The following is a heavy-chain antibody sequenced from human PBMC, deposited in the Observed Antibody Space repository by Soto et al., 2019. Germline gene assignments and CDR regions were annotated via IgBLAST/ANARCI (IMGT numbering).Heavy chain of an antibody. Sequence: GSLRLSCAASGXTISSYGMSWVRQAPGKGLELVSAIIGSGGSKYYADSVKGRFTISRENSKNTLYLQMNSLRAEATAVYYCAKNDYGDPLGYWGQGTLAPVSS. D-gene: IGHD4-17*01. CDR2: IIGSGGSK. J-gene: IGHJ4*02. CDR3: AKNDYGDPLGY. CDR1: GXTISSYG. V-gene: IGHV3-23*01.